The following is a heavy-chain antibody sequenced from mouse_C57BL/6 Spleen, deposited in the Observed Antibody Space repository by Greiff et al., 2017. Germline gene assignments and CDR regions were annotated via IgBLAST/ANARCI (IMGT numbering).Heavy chain of an antibody. Sequence: QVQLKQSGAELMKPGASVKISCKATGYTFTGYWIEWVKQRPGHGLEWIGEILPGSGSTNYNGKFKGKATLTADKSSSTAYMQISSLTSEDAAVYFCAREGIFDYWGQGTTLTVSS. CDR2: ILPGSGST. V-gene: IGHV1-9*01. CDR3: AREGIFDY. J-gene: IGHJ2*01. CDR1: GYTFTGYW.